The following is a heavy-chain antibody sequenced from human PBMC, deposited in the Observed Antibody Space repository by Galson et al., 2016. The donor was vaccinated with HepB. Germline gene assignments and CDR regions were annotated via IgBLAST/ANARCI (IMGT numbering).Heavy chain of an antibody. D-gene: IGHD2-8*01. CDR1: GGTFSNYA. J-gene: IGHJ2*01. V-gene: IGHV1-69*13. CDR3: SLRAGYCTSNDCTFYGTDV. CDR2: IIPVFGTP. Sequence: SVKVSCKVSGGTFSNYALSWVRQAPGQGLEWMGGIIPVFGTPNYAQKFQGRVTVIADDSTATAYMDLIGLRSEDTAVYYCSLRAGYCTSNDCTFYGTDVWGRGTLVTVSS.